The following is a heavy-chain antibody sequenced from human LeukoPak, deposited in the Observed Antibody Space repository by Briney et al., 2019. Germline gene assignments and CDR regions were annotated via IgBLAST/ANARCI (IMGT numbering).Heavy chain of an antibody. J-gene: IGHJ4*02. V-gene: IGHV4-38-2*02. D-gene: IGHD4-23*01. CDR2: IYHSGTT. CDR1: GYSISSGYY. Sequence: SETLSLTCTVSGYSISSGYYWGWIRQPPGKGLEWIGSIYHSGTTYYNPSLRSRVTVSVDMSKNQFSLELSSVTAADTAVYYCARMTTVVTGWFDYWGQGTLVTVSS. CDR3: ARMTTVVTGWFDY.